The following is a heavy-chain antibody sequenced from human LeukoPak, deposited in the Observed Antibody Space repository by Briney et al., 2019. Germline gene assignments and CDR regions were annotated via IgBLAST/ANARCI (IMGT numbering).Heavy chain of an antibody. CDR1: GGTFSSYA. Sequence: ASVKVSCKASGGTFSSYAISWVRQAPGQGLEWMGGIVPIFGTANYAQKFQGRVTITADESTSTAYMELSSLRSEDTAVYYCARSYLPAAVPNGSSAPWGHGSLVTVSS. D-gene: IGHD2-2*01. CDR2: IVPIFGTA. CDR3: ARSYLPAAVPNGSSAP. J-gene: IGHJ5*02. V-gene: IGHV1-69*13.